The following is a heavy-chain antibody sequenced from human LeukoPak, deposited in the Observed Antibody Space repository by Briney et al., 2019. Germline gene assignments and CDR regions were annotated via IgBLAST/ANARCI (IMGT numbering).Heavy chain of an antibody. CDR2: ISAYNGNT. Sequence: ASVKVSCKASGYTFTSYGISWVRQAPGQGLEWMGWISAYNGNTNYAQKFQGRVTMTRDTSTSTVYMELSSLRSEDTAVYYCAKEYGSGSYVIFDYWGQGTLVTVSS. CDR3: AKEYGSGSYVIFDY. J-gene: IGHJ4*02. CDR1: GYTFTSYG. D-gene: IGHD3-10*01. V-gene: IGHV1-18*01.